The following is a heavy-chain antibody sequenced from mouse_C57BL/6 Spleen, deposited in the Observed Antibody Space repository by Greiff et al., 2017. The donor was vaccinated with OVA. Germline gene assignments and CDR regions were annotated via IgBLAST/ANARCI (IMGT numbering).Heavy chain of an antibody. CDR3: ARSPHYYAMDN. CDR1: GYTFTSYW. Sequence: VQLQQPGAELVRPGSSVKLSCKASGYTFTSYWMHWVKQRPIQGLEWIGNIDPSDSETHYNQKFKDKATLTVDKSSSTAYMQLSSLTSEDSAVYYCARSPHYYAMDNWGQGNSETASS. CDR2: IDPSDSET. J-gene: IGHJ4*01. V-gene: IGHV1-52*01.